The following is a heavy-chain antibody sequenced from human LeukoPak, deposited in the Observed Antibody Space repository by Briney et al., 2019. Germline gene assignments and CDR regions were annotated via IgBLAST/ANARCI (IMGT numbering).Heavy chain of an antibody. Sequence: GGSLRLSCAASGFTFDDYAMHWVRQAPGKGLEWVSLISGDGGSTYYADSAKGRFTISRDNSKNSLYLQMNSLRTEDTALYYCAKGAAAGNYFDYWGQGTLVTVSS. V-gene: IGHV3-43*02. CDR2: ISGDGGST. D-gene: IGHD6-13*01. J-gene: IGHJ4*02. CDR3: AKGAAAGNYFDY. CDR1: GFTFDDYA.